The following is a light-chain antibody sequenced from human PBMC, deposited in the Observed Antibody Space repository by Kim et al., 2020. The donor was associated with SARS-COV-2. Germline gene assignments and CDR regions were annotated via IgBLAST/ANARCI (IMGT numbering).Light chain of an antibody. J-gene: IGKJ2*03. Sequence: DIEMTQSPPSLSASVGDRVTITCRATQSVSINLNWYQQRPGKAPRLLIYGASTWQRGVPSRFSGSGSGTGFTLTISSLQPEDFAIYYCQQAFSTQYSFGQGTKLEI. CDR1: QSVSIN. CDR2: GAS. V-gene: IGKV1-39*01. CDR3: QQAFSTQYS.